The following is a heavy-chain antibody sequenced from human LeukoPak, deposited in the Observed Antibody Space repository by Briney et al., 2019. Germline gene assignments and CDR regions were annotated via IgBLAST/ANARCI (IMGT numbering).Heavy chain of an antibody. CDR3: ATIGTSSHDAFDI. CDR1: GYTLTELS. CDR2: FDPEDGET. Sequence: ASVKVSCKVSGYTLTELSMHWVRQAPGKGLEWMGGFDPEDGETIYAQKFQGRVAMTEDTSTDTAYMELSSLRSEDTAVYYCATIGTSSHDAFDIWGQGTMVTVSS. D-gene: IGHD2-2*01. V-gene: IGHV1-24*01. J-gene: IGHJ3*02.